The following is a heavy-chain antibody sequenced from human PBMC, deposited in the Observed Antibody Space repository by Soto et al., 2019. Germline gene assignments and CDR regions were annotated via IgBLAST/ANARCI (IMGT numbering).Heavy chain of an antibody. CDR2: ISYDGSNK. CDR1: GFTFSSYG. CDR3: AKDQDNWNDQDHFDY. Sequence: GGSLRLSCAASGFTFSSYGMHWVRQAPGKGLEWVAVISYDGSNKYYADSVKGRFTISRDNSKNTLYLQMNSLRAEDTAVYYCAKDQDNWNDQDHFDYWGQGT. V-gene: IGHV3-30*18. D-gene: IGHD1-20*01. J-gene: IGHJ4*02.